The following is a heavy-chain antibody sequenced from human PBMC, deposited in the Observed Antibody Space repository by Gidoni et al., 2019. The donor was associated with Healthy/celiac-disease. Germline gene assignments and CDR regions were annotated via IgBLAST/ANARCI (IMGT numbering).Heavy chain of an antibody. Sequence: EVQLVESGGGLVTPGGYMGLTCAAAGVTFSGYGMTWVRQAPGKGLEWVASISSSSSYIYYAYSVNGRFTISSDNAKNSLYLQMNILRAEDTAVYHCARFPSDDYGDYGGLDLDYWGQGTLVTVSS. J-gene: IGHJ4*02. V-gene: IGHV3-21*06. CDR1: GVTFSGYG. D-gene: IGHD4-17*01. CDR3: ARFPSDDYGDYGGLDLDY. CDR2: ISSSSSYI.